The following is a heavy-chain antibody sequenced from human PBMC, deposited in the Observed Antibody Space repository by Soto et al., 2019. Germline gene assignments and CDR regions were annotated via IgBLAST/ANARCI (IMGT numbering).Heavy chain of an antibody. J-gene: IGHJ6*02. CDR3: AKDNTATSPSRYRFGMDV. V-gene: IGHV1-18*01. Sequence: QLQLMQSGPEVKKPGASLKVSCKASGYSFTSYGISWGRQAPGRGLAWMGWISGYNGNTNYEQKFKGRVTLTTDAATSPAYMELRSLASEDTAVYYCAKDNTATSPSRYRFGMDVWGPGTTVTVSS. D-gene: IGHD4-17*01. CDR2: ISGYNGNT. CDR1: GYSFTSYG.